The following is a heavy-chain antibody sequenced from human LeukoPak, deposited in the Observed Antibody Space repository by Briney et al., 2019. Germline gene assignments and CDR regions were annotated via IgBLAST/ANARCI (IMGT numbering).Heavy chain of an antibody. J-gene: IGHJ3*02. CDR1: GFTFSSYA. CDR3: AKFLQWLLLPNDAFDI. D-gene: IGHD3-3*01. CDR2: ISGSGGST. Sequence: GGSLRLSCAASGFTFSSYAMSWVRQAPGKGLDWVSAISGSGGSTYYADSVKGRFTISRDNSKNTLYLQMNSLRAEDTAVYYCAKFLQWLLLPNDAFDIWGQGTMVTVSS. V-gene: IGHV3-23*01.